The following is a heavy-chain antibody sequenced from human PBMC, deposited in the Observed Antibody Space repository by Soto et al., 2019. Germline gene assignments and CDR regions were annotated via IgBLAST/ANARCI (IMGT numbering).Heavy chain of an antibody. Sequence: SETLSLTCTVSGGSISSYYWSWIRQPPGKGLEWIGYIYYSGSTNYNPSLKSRVTISVDTSKNQFSLKLSSVTAADTAVYYCARSQSWYSSSWYPGWFDPWGQGTLVTVSS. CDR1: GGSISSYY. J-gene: IGHJ5*02. CDR2: IYYSGST. CDR3: ARSQSWYSSSWYPGWFDP. V-gene: IGHV4-59*08. D-gene: IGHD6-13*01.